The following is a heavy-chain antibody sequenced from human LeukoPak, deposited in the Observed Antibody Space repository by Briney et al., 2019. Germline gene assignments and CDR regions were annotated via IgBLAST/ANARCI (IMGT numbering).Heavy chain of an antibody. CDR1: GFTVGNNY. V-gene: IGHV3-53*01. CDR2: IYSGGTT. D-gene: IGHD2-15*01. J-gene: IGHJ4*02. Sequence: GGSLRLSCAASGFTVGNNYLSWVRQAPGKGLECVSIIYSGGTTYYADSVKGRFTISIDNSKNTVYLQINSLRADDTAVYYCARAHTDGATYFNYWGLGTLVTVSS. CDR3: ARAHTDGATYFNY.